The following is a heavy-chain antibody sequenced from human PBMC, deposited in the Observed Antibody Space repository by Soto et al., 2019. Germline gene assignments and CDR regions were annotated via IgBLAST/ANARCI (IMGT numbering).Heavy chain of an antibody. CDR1: GFTFSSYA. V-gene: IGHV3-23*01. J-gene: IGHJ6*03. D-gene: IGHD2-2*01. CDR3: AKDCIVVVPAATGSYMDV. CDR2: ISGSGGST. Sequence: PGGSLRLSCAASGFTFSSYAMSWVRQAPGKGLEWVSAISGSGGSTYYADSVKGRFTISRDNSKNTLYLQMNSLRAEDTAVYYCAKDCIVVVPAATGSYMDVWGKGTTVTVSS.